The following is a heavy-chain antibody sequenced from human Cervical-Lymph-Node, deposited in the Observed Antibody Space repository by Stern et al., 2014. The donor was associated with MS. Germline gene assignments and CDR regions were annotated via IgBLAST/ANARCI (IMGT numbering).Heavy chain of an antibody. CDR2: IIPIFGKP. CDR1: RDTFSTYA. D-gene: IGHD4-17*01. V-gene: IGHV1-69*01. Sequence: QVQLGQSGAGVKKPGSSVKVSCKASRDTFSTYAINWVRQAPGQGLEWMGGIIPIFGKPHYAQQFQGRGTLTAHDPSGTAYLELNSLRSEDTAVYYWARPSTVTVGAMDVWGQGTTVTVSS. J-gene: IGHJ6*02. CDR3: ARPSTVTVGAMDV.